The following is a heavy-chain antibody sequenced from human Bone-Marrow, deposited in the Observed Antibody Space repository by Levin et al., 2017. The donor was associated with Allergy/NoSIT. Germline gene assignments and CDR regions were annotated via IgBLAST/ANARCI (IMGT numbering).Heavy chain of an antibody. J-gene: IGHJ4*02. Sequence: GGSLRLSCAASGFTFSSYGMHWVRQAPGKGLEWVAVISYDGSNKYYADSVKGRFTISRDNSKNTLYLQMNSLRAEDTAVYYCAKDLEWKSDYGSGRFDYWGQGILVTVSS. CDR1: GFTFSSYG. V-gene: IGHV3-30*18. CDR2: ISYDGSNK. CDR3: AKDLEWKSDYGSGRFDY. D-gene: IGHD3-10*01.